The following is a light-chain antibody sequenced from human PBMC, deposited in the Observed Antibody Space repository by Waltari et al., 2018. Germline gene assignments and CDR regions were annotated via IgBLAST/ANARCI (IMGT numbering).Light chain of an antibody. V-gene: IGKV3-11*01. CDR2: DAS. J-gene: IGKJ1*01. Sequence: EIVLTQSPATLSLSPGERATLSCRASQSVSSYLAWYQQKPGQAPRLLIYDASNRATGIPARFSGSGSGTDFTLPISSLEPEDFAVYYCQQRSNWQPWTFGQGTKVEIK. CDR1: QSVSSY. CDR3: QQRSNWQPWT.